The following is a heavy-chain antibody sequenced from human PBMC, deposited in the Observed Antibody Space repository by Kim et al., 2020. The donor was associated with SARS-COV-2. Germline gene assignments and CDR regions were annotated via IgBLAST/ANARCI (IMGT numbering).Heavy chain of an antibody. CDR2: ISSSSSYI. V-gene: IGHV3-21*01. CDR1: GFTFSSYS. Sequence: GGSLRLSCAASGFTFSSYSMNWVRQAPGKGLEWVSSISSSSSYIYYADSVKGRFTISRDNAKNSLYLQMNSLRAEDTAVYYCARELKRWLQSRTYYFDYWGQGTLVTVSS. D-gene: IGHD5-12*01. CDR3: ARELKRWLQSRTYYFDY. J-gene: IGHJ4*02.